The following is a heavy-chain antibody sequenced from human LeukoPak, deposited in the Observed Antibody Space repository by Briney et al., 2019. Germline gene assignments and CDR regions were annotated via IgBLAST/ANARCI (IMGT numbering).Heavy chain of an antibody. Sequence: GASVKVSCKASGYTFTSYYMHWVRQAPGQGLEWMGIINPSGGSTSYAQKFQGRVTMSRDTSTSSVYMELSSLRSEDTAVYYCARGSIAAAPPFDPWGQGTLVTVSS. V-gene: IGHV1-46*01. CDR3: ARGSIAAAPPFDP. J-gene: IGHJ5*02. CDR1: GYTFTSYY. CDR2: INPSGGST. D-gene: IGHD6-13*01.